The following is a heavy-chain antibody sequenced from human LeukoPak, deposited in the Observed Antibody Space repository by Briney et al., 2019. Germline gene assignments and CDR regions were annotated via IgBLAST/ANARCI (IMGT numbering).Heavy chain of an antibody. CDR3: ARSNYIVAFDI. Sequence: GGSLRLSCAASGFTFSSYWMHWVRQAPGKGLVWVSRINSDGSSTSSADSVKGRFTISRDNAKNTLSLQMNSLRVEDTAVYYCARSNYIVAFDIWGQGTMVTVSS. V-gene: IGHV3-74*01. CDR1: GFTFSSYW. J-gene: IGHJ3*02. D-gene: IGHD4-11*01. CDR2: INSDGSST.